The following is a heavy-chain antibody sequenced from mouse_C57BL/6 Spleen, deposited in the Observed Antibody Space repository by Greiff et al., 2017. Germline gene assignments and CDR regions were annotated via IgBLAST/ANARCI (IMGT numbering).Heavy chain of an antibody. CDR3: TRVGFDY. Sequence: QVQLQQPGAELVMPGASVKLSCKASGYTFTSYWMHWVKQRPGQGLEWIGEIDPSDSYTNYNQKFKGKSTLTVDKSASTAYMQLRSLASEDSAGYCCTRVGFDYWGQGTTLTVSS. J-gene: IGHJ2*01. CDR1: GYTFTSYW. D-gene: IGHD1-1*02. V-gene: IGHV1-69*01. CDR2: IDPSDSYT.